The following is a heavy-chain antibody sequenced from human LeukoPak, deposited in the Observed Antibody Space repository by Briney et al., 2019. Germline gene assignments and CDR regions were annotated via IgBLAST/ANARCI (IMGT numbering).Heavy chain of an antibody. V-gene: IGHV3-20*04. J-gene: IGHJ3*02. D-gene: IGHD3-22*01. CDR3: ARGHYYDSSGYAHAFDI. Sequence: GGSLRLSCAASGFTFDDYGMSWDRQAPGKVLEWVSGINWNGGSTGYADSVKGRFTISRDNAKNSLYLQMNSLRAEDTALYYCARGHYYDSSGYAHAFDIWGQGTMVTVSS. CDR2: INWNGGST. CDR1: GFTFDDYG.